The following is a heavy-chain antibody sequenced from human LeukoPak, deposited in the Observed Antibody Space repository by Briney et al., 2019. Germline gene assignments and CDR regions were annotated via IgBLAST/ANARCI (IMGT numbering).Heavy chain of an antibody. D-gene: IGHD2-21*02. V-gene: IGHV3-23*01. CDR1: GFTFSSYG. J-gene: IGHJ4*02. CDR2: ISGSGGST. CDR3: ARWSCGGDCDPGIEYFDY. Sequence: PGGSLRLSCAASGFTFSSYGMSWVRQAPGKGLEWVSAISGSGGSTYYADSVKGRFTISRDNAKNSLYLQMNSLRAEDTAVYYCARWSCGGDCDPGIEYFDYWGQGTLVTVSS.